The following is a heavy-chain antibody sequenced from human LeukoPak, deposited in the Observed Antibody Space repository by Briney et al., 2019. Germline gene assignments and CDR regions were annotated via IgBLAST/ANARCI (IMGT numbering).Heavy chain of an antibody. CDR2: INHSGST. CDR3: ARGSFHCSSTSCYESYYYYYGMDV. Sequence: PSETLSLTCAVYGGSFSGYYWSWIRQPPGKGLEWIGEINHSGSTNYNPSLKSRVTISVDTSKNQFSLKLSSVTAADTAVYYCARGSFHCSSTSCYESYYYYYGMDVWGQRTTVTVSS. CDR1: GGSFSGYY. D-gene: IGHD2-2*01. J-gene: IGHJ6*02. V-gene: IGHV4-34*01.